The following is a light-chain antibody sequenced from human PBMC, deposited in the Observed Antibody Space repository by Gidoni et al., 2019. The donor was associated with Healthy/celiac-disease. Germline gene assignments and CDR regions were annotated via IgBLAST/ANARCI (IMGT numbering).Light chain of an antibody. V-gene: IGKV3-15*01. CDR2: CAS. CDR1: QSVSSN. J-gene: IGKJ5*01. CDR3: QQYINWPPIT. Sequence: EIVMTQSPATLSVSPGERDTISSRASQSVSSNLALYQQKPGQTPRLLIYCASTRATGIPARFSGSGSGTEFTLTISSLQSEDFSVYFCQQYINWPPITFGQXTRLEIK.